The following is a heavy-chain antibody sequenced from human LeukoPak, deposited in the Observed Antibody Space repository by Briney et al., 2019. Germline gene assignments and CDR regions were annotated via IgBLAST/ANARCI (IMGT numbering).Heavy chain of an antibody. CDR1: GSSFTSYW. V-gene: IGHV5-51*01. J-gene: IGHJ4*02. CDR3: ARASAYSSSWNFDY. Sequence: GESLQISCEGSGSSFTSYWIGWVRQLPGKGLEWMGIMYPGDSHIRYSPSFEGQVTISGDKSTNPAYLQWSSLKASDTAMYYCARASAYSSSWNFDYWGQGTLVTVSS. CDR2: MYPGDSHI. D-gene: IGHD6-13*01.